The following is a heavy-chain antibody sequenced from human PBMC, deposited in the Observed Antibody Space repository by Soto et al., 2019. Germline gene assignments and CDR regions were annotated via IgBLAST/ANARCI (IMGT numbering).Heavy chain of an antibody. Sequence: QLQLQESGSGLVKPSQTLSLTCAVSGGSISSGGYSWSWIRQPPRKGLEWIGYIYHSGSTYYNPSLKSRVTISVDRSKNQFSLKLSSVTAADTAVYYCARAANYGDYEFDYWGQGTLVTVSS. V-gene: IGHV4-30-2*01. D-gene: IGHD4-17*01. CDR1: GGSISSGGYS. CDR2: IYHSGST. CDR3: ARAANYGDYEFDY. J-gene: IGHJ4*02.